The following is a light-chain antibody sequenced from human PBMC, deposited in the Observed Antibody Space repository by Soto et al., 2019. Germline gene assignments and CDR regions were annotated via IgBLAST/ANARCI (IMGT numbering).Light chain of an antibody. Sequence: VMPQSPLSLPVTLGQPASISSRSSHSLGQGDGIADFTWFRQSPGLAPRRLIYKVSNRDAGVPARFSGSGAGTDFALKISRVESEDVGFYYCMQGTHWPITFGQGTRLEI. CDR2: KVS. J-gene: IGKJ5*01. V-gene: IGKV2-30*02. CDR3: MQGTHWPIT. CDR1: HSLGQGDGIAD.